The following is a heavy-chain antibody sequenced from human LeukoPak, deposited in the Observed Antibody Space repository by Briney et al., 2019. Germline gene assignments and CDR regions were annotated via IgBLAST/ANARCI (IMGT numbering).Heavy chain of an antibody. CDR3: AKDAAAGTGVFDY. V-gene: IGHV3-9*01. CDR1: GFTLDVFP. D-gene: IGHD6-13*01. CDR2: ISWNSVSI. Sequence: GRSLRLSCAASGFTLDVFPMHWVRHPPGKGLEWVSGISWNSVSIGYADSVKGRFTISRDNAKNSLYLQMNSLRAEDTALYYCAKDAAAGTGVFDYWGQGTLVTVSS. J-gene: IGHJ4*02.